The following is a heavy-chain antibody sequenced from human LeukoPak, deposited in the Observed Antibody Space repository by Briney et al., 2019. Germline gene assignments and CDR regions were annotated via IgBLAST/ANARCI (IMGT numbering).Heavy chain of an antibody. CDR2: INTNTGNP. CDR3: AREKVDTASLRLFDI. CDR1: GYTFTSYA. D-gene: IGHD5-18*01. J-gene: IGHJ3*02. V-gene: IGHV7-4-1*02. Sequence: ASVKVSCKASGYTFTSYAMNWARQAPGQGLEWMGWINTNTGNPTYAQGFTGRFVFSLDTSVSTAYLQISSLKAEDTAVYYCAREKVDTASLRLFDIWGQGTMVTVSS.